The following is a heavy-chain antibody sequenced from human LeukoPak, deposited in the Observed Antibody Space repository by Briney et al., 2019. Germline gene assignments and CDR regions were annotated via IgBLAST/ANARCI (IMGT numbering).Heavy chain of an antibody. CDR2: ISGSGGST. CDR3: AKTNPDIVVVVAATFDY. CDR1: GFTFNNYA. D-gene: IGHD2-15*01. V-gene: IGHV3-23*01. J-gene: IGHJ4*02. Sequence: GGSLRLSCAASGFTFNNYAMSWVRPAPGKGLEWVSGISGSGGSTYHADSVKGRFTISRDNSKNTLYLQMNSLRAEDTAVYYCAKTNPDIVVVVAATFDYWGQGTLVTVSS.